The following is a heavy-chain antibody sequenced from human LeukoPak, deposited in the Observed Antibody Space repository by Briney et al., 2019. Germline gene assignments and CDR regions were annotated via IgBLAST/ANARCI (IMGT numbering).Heavy chain of an antibody. J-gene: IGHJ4*02. Sequence: GGSLRLSCAASGFTFSSYAMSWVRQAPGRGLEWVSTISGSGGSTYYADSVKGRFTISRDNSKNTLYLQMNSLRAEDTAVYYCVKGSGLTGTFFDYWGQGTLVTVSS. CDR1: GFTFSSYA. CDR3: VKGSGLTGTFFDY. D-gene: IGHD1-14*01. V-gene: IGHV3-23*01. CDR2: ISGSGGST.